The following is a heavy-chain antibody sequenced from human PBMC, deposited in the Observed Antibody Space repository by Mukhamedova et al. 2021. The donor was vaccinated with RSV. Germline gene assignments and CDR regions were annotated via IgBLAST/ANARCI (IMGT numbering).Heavy chain of an antibody. V-gene: IGHV3-74*01. CDR2: DGSST. D-gene: IGHD3-3*01. J-gene: IGHJ4*02. CDR3: ARSYDFWSGYYTGGGDY. Sequence: DGSSTSYADSVKGRFTISRDNAKNTLYLQMNSLRAEDTAVYYCARSYDFWSGYYTGGGDYWGQGTLGTVSS.